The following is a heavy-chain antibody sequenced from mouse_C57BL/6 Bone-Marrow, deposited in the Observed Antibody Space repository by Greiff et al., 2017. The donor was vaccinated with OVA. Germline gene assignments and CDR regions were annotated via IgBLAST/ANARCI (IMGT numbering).Heavy chain of an antibody. CDR3: TTCRF. J-gene: IGHJ2*01. CDR1: GFNIKDDY. V-gene: IGHV14-4*01. Sequence: EVQLQQSGAELVRPGASVKLSCTASGFNIKDDYMHWVKERPEQGLEWIGWIDPENGDTEYASKFQGKATITADTSSKTVYLHLSSLTSEDTAGYYCTTCRFWGQGTTLTVSS. CDR2: IDPENGDT.